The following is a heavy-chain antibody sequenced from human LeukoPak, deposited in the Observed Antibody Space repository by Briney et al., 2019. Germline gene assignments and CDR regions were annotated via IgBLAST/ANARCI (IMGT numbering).Heavy chain of an antibody. J-gene: IGHJ5*02. D-gene: IGHD4-17*01. Sequence: GGSLRLSCPASGFTFSSYSMNWVRQAPGKGREGFSCISSSSSYIYYADTVKGRFTISRDNAKNSLYLQMNSLRAEDTAVYYCTTYYGAGDWFDAWGQGTLVTVSS. V-gene: IGHV3-21*04. CDR1: GFTFSSYS. CDR3: TTYYGAGDWFDA. CDR2: ISSSSSYI.